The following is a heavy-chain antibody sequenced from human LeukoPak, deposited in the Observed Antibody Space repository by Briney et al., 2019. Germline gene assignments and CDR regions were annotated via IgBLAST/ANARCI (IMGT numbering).Heavy chain of an antibody. J-gene: IGHJ6*02. V-gene: IGHV3-30-3*01. CDR3: ARGGRNMVRGVMAGMDV. Sequence: PGRSLRLSCAASGFTFSSYAMHWVHQAPGKGLEWVAVISYDGSNKYYADSVKGRFTISRDNSKNTLYLQMNSLRAEDTAVYYCARGGRNMVRGVMAGMDVWGQGTTVTVSS. CDR2: ISYDGSNK. D-gene: IGHD3-10*01. CDR1: GFTFSSYA.